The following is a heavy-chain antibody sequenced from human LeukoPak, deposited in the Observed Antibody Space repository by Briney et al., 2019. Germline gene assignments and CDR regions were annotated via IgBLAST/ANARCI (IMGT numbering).Heavy chain of an antibody. CDR3: ARAFSGSEAWFDP. CDR2: IYYSGST. CDR1: GGSISSYY. J-gene: IGHJ5*02. D-gene: IGHD1-26*01. V-gene: IGHV4-59*01. Sequence: PSETLSLTCTVSGGSISSYYWSWIRQPPGKGLEWIGYIYYSGSTNYNPSLKSRVTISVDTSKNQFSLKLSSVTAADTAVYYCARAFSGSEAWFDPWGPGTLVTVSS.